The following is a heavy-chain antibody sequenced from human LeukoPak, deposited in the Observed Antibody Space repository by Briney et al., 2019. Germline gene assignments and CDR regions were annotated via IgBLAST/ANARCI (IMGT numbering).Heavy chain of an antibody. V-gene: IGHV3-21*04. D-gene: IGHD5-18*01. J-gene: IGHJ4*02. CDR2: ISDRGTYI. Sequence: GGSLRLSCTASGFTFSTYSMNWVRQAPGKGLEWVASISDRGTYIYYADSVKGRFTISRDNAKNSLYLQMNSLRAEDTAVYYCAKAKDTAMVPGPFDYWGQGTLVTVSS. CDR1: GFTFSTYS. CDR3: AKAKDTAMVPGPFDY.